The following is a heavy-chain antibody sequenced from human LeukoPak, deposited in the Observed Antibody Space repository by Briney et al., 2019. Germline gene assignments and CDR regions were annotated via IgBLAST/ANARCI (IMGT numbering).Heavy chain of an antibody. J-gene: IGHJ4*02. D-gene: IGHD5-12*01. CDR3: AKGLTDSGYDPLDY. CDR1: GFTFSSYG. CDR2: IRYDGSNK. V-gene: IGHV3-30*02. Sequence: GGSLRLSCAASGFTFSSYGMHWVRQAPGKGLEWVAFIRYDGSNKYYADSVKGRFTISRDNSKNTLYLQMTSLRAEDTAVYYCAKGLTDSGYDPLDYWGQGTLVTVSS.